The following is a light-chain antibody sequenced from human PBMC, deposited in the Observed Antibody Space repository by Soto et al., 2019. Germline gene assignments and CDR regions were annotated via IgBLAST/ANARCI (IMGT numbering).Light chain of an antibody. J-gene: IGKJ1*01. Sequence: DIQMTQSPSTLSASVGDRVTITCRASQSISSWLAWYQQKPGKAPKFLIYGASSLESGVPSRFSGSGSGTKFTLTISSLQPDDFATYYCQQYISYSLTFGQGTK. CDR1: QSISSW. V-gene: IGKV1-5*01. CDR3: QQYISYSLT. CDR2: GAS.